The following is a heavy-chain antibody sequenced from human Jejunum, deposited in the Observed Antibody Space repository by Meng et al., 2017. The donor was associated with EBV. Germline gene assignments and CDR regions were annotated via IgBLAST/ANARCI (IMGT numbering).Heavy chain of an antibody. Sequence: QVQLQHSVPGLVKPSGTLSPTCAVSGGSITSSDWWTWVRQPPGEGLELIGEIYHDGSSNYSPSLKSRVTILLDKSENHFSLKLNSVTAADTAVYYCARVRCSGGSCFYFDYWGQGALVTVSS. CDR2: IYHDGSS. CDR3: ARVRCSGGSCFYFDY. CDR1: GGSITSSDW. V-gene: IGHV4-4*02. J-gene: IGHJ4*02. D-gene: IGHD2-15*01.